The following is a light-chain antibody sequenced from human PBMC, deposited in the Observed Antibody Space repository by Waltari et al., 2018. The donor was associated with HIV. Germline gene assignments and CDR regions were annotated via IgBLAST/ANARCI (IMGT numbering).Light chain of an antibody. CDR1: SGSIASNY. V-gene: IGLV6-57*02. Sequence: NFMLTQPHSVSESPGKTVTISCTGSSGSIASNYVQWYQQRPGSAPTTVIYDDNQRPSGVPVLFSGSIDSSSNSASLTISGLKTEDEADYYCQSYDSSNHWVFGGGTKLTVL. CDR3: QSYDSSNHWV. CDR2: DDN. J-gene: IGLJ3*02.